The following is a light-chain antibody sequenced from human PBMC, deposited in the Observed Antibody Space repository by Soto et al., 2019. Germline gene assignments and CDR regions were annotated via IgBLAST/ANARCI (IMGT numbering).Light chain of an antibody. CDR1: QSVGTDY. CDR3: QQYGSPPKT. Sequence: EIVLTQSPGTLSLSPGERATLSCRASQSVGTDYFAWYQQKPGLAPRLLIYGASTRATGIPDRFSGSGSGTDFTLTISRLEPGDFAVYYCQQYGSPPKTFGQGTKVEIK. CDR2: GAS. V-gene: IGKV3-20*01. J-gene: IGKJ1*01.